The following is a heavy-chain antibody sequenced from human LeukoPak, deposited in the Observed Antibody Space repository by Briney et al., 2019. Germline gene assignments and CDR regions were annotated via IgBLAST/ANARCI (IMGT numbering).Heavy chain of an antibody. CDR3: ARDLVDYGDYAERGGNWFDP. CDR2: ISGRGSTT. V-gene: IGHV3-23*01. CDR1: GFTFSTYA. J-gene: IGHJ5*02. D-gene: IGHD4-17*01. Sequence: GGSLRLSCAASGFTFSTYAMSWVRQAPGKGLEWVSFISGRGSTTYNADSVRGRFTISRDNSKNTLYLQMNSLRADDTAIYYCARDLVDYGDYAERGGNWFDPWGQGTLVTVSS.